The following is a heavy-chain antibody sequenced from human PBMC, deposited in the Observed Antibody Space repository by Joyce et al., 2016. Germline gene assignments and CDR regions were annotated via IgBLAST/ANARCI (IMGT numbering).Heavy chain of an antibody. CDR3: ARSSYTNGIFDY. CDR1: GFTFSSYS. V-gene: IGHV3-21*01. J-gene: IGHJ4*02. CDR2: LSSSSSYI. Sequence: EVQLVESGGGLVKPGGSLRLSCAASGFTFSSYSMSWVRQAPGKGWEWVSALSSSSSYIKYTASVKGRFTISRDNAKNSLYLQMNSLRVEDTAVYYCARSSYTNGIFDYWGQGTLVTVSS. D-gene: IGHD2-8*01.